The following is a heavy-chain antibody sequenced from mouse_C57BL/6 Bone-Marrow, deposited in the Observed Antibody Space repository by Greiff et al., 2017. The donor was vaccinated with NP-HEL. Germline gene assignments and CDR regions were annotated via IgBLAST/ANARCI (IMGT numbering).Heavy chain of an antibody. CDR1: GYTFTSYC. V-gene: IGHV1-55*01. CDR3: ERGSFFAY. Sequence: VQLQQSGAELVKPGASVKLSCKASGYTFTSYCITWVKQRPGQGLEWIADIYPGSGSTNYNEKFKSKATLTADKSSSTAYMQLSRLTSEDPAFYYCERGSFFAYWGQGTLLTVSA. CDR2: IYPGSGST. J-gene: IGHJ3*01.